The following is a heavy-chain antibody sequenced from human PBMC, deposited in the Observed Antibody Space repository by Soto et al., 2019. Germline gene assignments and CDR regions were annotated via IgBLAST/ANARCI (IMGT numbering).Heavy chain of an antibody. V-gene: IGHV3-74*03. CDR2: MTGDGRTT. CDR3: ATAEVDY. J-gene: IGHJ4*02. CDR1: GFTFGDYW. Sequence: EVQLVESGGGLVQPGGSLRLSCAASGFTFGDYWMHWVRQPPGKGPEWVSRMTGDGRTTQYADSVKGRFTASRDNAKSTLYLQMNSLRAEDTAVYYCATAEVDYWGPGTLVTVSS.